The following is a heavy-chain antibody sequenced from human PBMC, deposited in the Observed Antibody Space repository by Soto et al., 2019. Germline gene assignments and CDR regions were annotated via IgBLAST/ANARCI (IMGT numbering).Heavy chain of an antibody. CDR1: GFTFTPYT. J-gene: IGHJ4*02. Sequence: EVQLVESGGGLVKPGGSLRLSCAASGFTFTPYTMNWVRQAPGKGLEWVSSISSSSYYIYYADSVKGRFIISRDNAQNSLYLQMNGLRAQDTAVYYCARDRKYYDSSEAISYYSDYWGQGTLVTVSS. D-gene: IGHD3-22*01. CDR3: ARDRKYYDSSEAISYYSDY. V-gene: IGHV3-21*01. CDR2: ISSSSYYI.